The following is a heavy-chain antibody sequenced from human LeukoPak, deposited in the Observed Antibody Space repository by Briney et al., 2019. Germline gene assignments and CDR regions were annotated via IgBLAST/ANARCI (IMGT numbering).Heavy chain of an antibody. CDR1: GFTFSSYA. V-gene: IGHV3-30-3*01. D-gene: IGHD3-9*01. CDR3: AREYYDILTGSYYYYGMDV. Sequence: GGSLRLSCAASGFTFSSYAMHWVRQAPGKGLEWVAVISYDGSNKYYADSVKGGFTISRDNSKNTLYLQMNSLRAEDTAVYYCAREYYDILTGSYYYYGMDVWGQGTTVTVSS. J-gene: IGHJ6*02. CDR2: ISYDGSNK.